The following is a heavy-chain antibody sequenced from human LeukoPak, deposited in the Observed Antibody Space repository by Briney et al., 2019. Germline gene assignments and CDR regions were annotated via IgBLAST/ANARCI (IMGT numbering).Heavy chain of an antibody. CDR1: GGSISSYY. V-gene: IGHV4-59*01. D-gene: IGHD6-19*01. CDR2: IYYSGST. CDR3: ARTKGSSGWYTFDY. J-gene: IGHJ4*02. Sequence: SETLSLTCTVSGGSISSYYWSWIRQPPGKGLEWIGYIYYSGSTNYNPSLKSRVTISVDTSKNEFSLKLSSVTAADTAVYYCARTKGSSGWYTFDYWGQGTLVTVSS.